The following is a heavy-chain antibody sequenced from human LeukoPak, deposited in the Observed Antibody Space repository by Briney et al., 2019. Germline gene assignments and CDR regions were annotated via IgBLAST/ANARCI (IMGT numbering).Heavy chain of an antibody. CDR2: IWYDGGNI. D-gene: IGHD6-13*01. CDR3: AREDRIAPADKAFDI. V-gene: IGHV3-33*01. Sequence: TGGSLRLSCAASGFTFRNYDMHWVRQAPGKGLEWVGIIWYDGGNIYHADSVEGRFPISRDNAKNTLYLQLNSLRAEDTAVYYCAREDRIAPADKAFDIWGQGTMVTVSS. J-gene: IGHJ3*02. CDR1: GFTFRNYD.